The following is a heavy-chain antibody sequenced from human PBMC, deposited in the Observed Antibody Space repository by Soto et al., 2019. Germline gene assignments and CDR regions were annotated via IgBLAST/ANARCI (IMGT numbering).Heavy chain of an antibody. CDR3: ASSYYYDSSGYPSLYYYYGMDV. V-gene: IGHV1-3*01. Sequence: QVQLVQSGAEVKKPGASVKVSCKASGYTFTSYAMHWVRQAPGQRLEWMGWINAGNGNTKYSQMFQGRVTITRDTSASTAYMELSSLRSEDMAVYYCASSYYYDSSGYPSLYYYYGMDVWGQGTTVTVSS. J-gene: IGHJ6*02. CDR2: INAGNGNT. D-gene: IGHD3-22*01. CDR1: GYTFTSYA.